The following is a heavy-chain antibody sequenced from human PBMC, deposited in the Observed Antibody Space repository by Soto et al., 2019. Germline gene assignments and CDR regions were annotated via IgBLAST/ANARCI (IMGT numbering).Heavy chain of an antibody. J-gene: IGHJ4*02. CDR3: ATDDYGIFPY. CDR1: GYXXXXYX. D-gene: IGHD3-10*01. CDR2: IDPRSGGT. V-gene: IGHV1-2*02. Sequence: HVQXVXSGTXVXXXXXXVXVSXXXXGYXXXXYXXXWVRQARGQGLDWMGWIDPRSGGTVYEQKFQGRVTMTRDTSISTVYMDLSGLTSDDTALYYCATDDYGIFPYWGQGSLVTVSS.